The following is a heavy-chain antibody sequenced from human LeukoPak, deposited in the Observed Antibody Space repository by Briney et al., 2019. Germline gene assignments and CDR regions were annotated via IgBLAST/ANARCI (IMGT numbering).Heavy chain of an antibody. CDR3: ARDRFDDSSGYYYHYYYYMDV. D-gene: IGHD3-22*01. V-gene: IGHV4-39*07. J-gene: IGHJ6*03. CDR2: INHSGST. CDR1: GGSISSSSYY. Sequence: SETLSLTCTVSGGSISSSSYYWGWIRQPPGKGLEWIGEINHSGSTNYNPSLKSRVTISVDTSKSQFSLKVSSVTAADTAVYYCARDRFDDSSGYYYHYYYYMDVWGKGTTVTVSS.